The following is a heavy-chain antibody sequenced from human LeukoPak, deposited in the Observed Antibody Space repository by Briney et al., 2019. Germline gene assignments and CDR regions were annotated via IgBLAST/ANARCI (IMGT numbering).Heavy chain of an antibody. D-gene: IGHD3-10*01. CDR2: IYPGDSDT. CDR1: GYSFTSYW. J-gene: IGHJ3*02. V-gene: IGHV5-51*01. CDR3: ARQELWFGEDAFDI. Sequence: GESLKISCKGSGYSFTSYWIAWVRQMPGKGLEWMGIIYPGDSDTRYSPSFQGQVTLSADKSISTAYLQWSSLKASDTAMYYCARQELWFGEDAFDIWGQGTMVTVSS.